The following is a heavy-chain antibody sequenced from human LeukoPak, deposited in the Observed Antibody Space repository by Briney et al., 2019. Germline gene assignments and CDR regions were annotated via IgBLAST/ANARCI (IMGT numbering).Heavy chain of an antibody. CDR3: ARAQDFSDSSGPNYLDF. J-gene: IGHJ4*02. CDR2: IYYSGST. D-gene: IGHD3-22*01. Sequence: IPSETLSLTCTVSGGSISSSSYYWGWIRQPPGKGLEWIGSIYYSGSTNYNPSLKSRVTISVDTSKNQFSLKLLSVTAADTAVYYCARAQDFSDSSGPNYLDFWGQGILVTVSS. CDR1: GGSISSSSYY. V-gene: IGHV4-39*07.